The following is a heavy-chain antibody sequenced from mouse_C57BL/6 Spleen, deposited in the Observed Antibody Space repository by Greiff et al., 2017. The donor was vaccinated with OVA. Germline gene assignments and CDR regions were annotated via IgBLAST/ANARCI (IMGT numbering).Heavy chain of an antibody. D-gene: IGHD1-1*01. V-gene: IGHV1-55*01. CDR3: AREDYYGSSHYAMDY. CDR2: IYPGSGST. CDR1: GYTFTSYW. Sequence: VQLQQPGAELVKPGASVKMSCKASGYTFTSYWITWVKQRPGQGLEWIGDIYPGSGSTNYNEKFKSKATLTVDTSSSTAYMQLSSLTSEDSAGYYCAREDYYGSSHYAMDYWGQGTSVTVSS. J-gene: IGHJ4*01.